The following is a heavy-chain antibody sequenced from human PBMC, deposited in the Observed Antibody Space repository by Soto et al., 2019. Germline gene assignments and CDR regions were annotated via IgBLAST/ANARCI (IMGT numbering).Heavy chain of an antibody. D-gene: IGHD2-15*01. V-gene: IGHV4-34*01. CDR2: INHSGST. Sequence: SETLSLTCAVYGGSFSGYYWSWIRQPPGKGLEWIGEINHSGSTNYNPSLKSRVTISVDTSKNQFSLKLSSVTAADTAVYYCARVPPRYCSGGSCYRYYFDYWGQGTLVTVSS. CDR3: ARVPPRYCSGGSCYRYYFDY. CDR1: GGSFSGYY. J-gene: IGHJ4*02.